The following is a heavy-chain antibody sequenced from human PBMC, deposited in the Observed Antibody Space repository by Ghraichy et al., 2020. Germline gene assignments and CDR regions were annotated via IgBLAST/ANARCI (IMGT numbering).Heavy chain of an antibody. Sequence: ASVKVSCKASGYTFTSYGISWVRQAPGQGLEWMGWISAYNGNTNYAQKLQGRVTMTTDTSTSTAYMELRSLRSDDTAVYYCARDGKEAAGISPVRDYYYGMDVWGQGTTVTVSS. CDR2: ISAYNGNT. J-gene: IGHJ6*02. CDR3: ARDGKEAAGISPVRDYYYGMDV. V-gene: IGHV1-18*01. D-gene: IGHD6-13*01. CDR1: GYTFTSYG.